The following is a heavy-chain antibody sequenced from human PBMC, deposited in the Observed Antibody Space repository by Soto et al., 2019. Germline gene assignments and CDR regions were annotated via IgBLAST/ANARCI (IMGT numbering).Heavy chain of an antibody. V-gene: IGHV4-39*01. D-gene: IGHD3-9*01. CDR2: IYYSGST. J-gene: IGHJ6*02. Sequence: PSETLSLTCTVSGGSISSSSYYWGWIRQPPGKGLEWIGSIYYSGSTYYNPSLKSRVTISVDTSKNQFSLKLSSVTAADTAVYYCASGYDTLTGHPRGDYYGLDVWGQGTTVTVSS. CDR1: GGSISSSSYY. CDR3: ASGYDTLTGHPRGDYYGLDV.